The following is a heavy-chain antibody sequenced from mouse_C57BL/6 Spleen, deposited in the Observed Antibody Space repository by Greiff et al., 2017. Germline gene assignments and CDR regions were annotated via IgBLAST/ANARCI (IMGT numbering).Heavy chain of an antibody. Sequence: EVQLVESEGGLVQPGSSMKLSCTASGFTFSDYYMAWVRQVPEKGLEWVANINYDGSSTYYLDSLKSRFIISRDNAKNILYLQMSSLKSEDTATYYCATLVAFYWYFDVWGTGTTVTVSS. V-gene: IGHV5-16*01. J-gene: IGHJ1*03. CDR3: ATLVAFYWYFDV. D-gene: IGHD1-1*01. CDR2: INYDGSST. CDR1: GFTFSDYY.